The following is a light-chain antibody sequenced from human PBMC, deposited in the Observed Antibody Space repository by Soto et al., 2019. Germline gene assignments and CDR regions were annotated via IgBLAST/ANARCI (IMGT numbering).Light chain of an antibody. V-gene: IGKV3-11*01. J-gene: IGKJ4*01. Sequence: ETVLTQSPATLSLSPGDRATLSCRASRRVSSYLAWYQQKAGQAPRLLIYDASNRAAGTPARFSGSGSGTDFTLTISSLEPEDFAVYYCQPYNNWPLTFGGGTKVEIK. CDR1: RRVSSY. CDR2: DAS. CDR3: QPYNNWPLT.